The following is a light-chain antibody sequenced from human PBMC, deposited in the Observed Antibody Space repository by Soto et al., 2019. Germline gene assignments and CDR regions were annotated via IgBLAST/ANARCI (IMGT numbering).Light chain of an antibody. CDR3: SSFAYNRIYG. V-gene: IGLV2-14*03. J-gene: IGLJ1*01. CDR2: GVT. Sequence: QSALTQHIGVSGFLGQSITISCTGNHNDIGTYDYVSWYQQHPGRAPRLLIHGVTTRPSGISGRFSASKSGLTASLTISGLQPEDEADYYWSSFAYNRIYGFGHGSKVTVL. CDR1: HNDIGTYDY.